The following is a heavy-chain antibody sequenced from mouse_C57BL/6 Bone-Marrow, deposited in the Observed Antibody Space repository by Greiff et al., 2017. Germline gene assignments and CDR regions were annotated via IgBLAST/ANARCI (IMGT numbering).Heavy chain of an antibody. V-gene: IGHV1-61*01. D-gene: IGHD2-3*01. CDR3: ARSDGYPIFDY. Sequence: QVQLQQPGAELVRPGSSVKLSCKASGYTFTSYWMDWVNQRPGQGLEWIGNIYPSDSETHYNQKFKDKATLTVDKSSSTAYMQLSSLTSEDSAVYYCARSDGYPIFDYWGQGTTLTVSS. CDR1: GYTFTSYW. J-gene: IGHJ2*01. CDR2: IYPSDSET.